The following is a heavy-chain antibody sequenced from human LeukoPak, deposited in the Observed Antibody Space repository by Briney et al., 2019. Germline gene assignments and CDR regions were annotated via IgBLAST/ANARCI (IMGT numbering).Heavy chain of an antibody. V-gene: IGHV4-34*01. CDR3: ARQGGYNSGSIDY. J-gene: IGHJ4*02. Sequence: SETLSLTCAVYGGSFSGYYWSWIRQPPGKGLEWIGSIYHSGSTYYNPSLKSRVTISVDTSKNQFSLKLSSVTAADTTVYYCARQGGYNSGSIDYWGQGTLVIVSS. CDR2: IYHSGST. CDR1: GGSFSGYY. D-gene: IGHD5-18*01.